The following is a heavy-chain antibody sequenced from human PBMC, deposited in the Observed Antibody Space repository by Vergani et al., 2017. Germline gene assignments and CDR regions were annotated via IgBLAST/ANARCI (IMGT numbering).Heavy chain of an antibody. CDR1: GFTFSSYA. CDR3: ARDPADDSSGYYAY. J-gene: IGHJ4*02. CDR2: ISYDGSNK. V-gene: IGHV3-30-3*01. Sequence: VHLAESGGGFFQPGGSLRLSCAASGFTFSSYAMHWVRQAPGKGLEWVAVISYDGSNKYYADSVKGRFTISRDNAKNSLYLQMNSLRAEDTAVYYCARDPADDSSGYYAYWGQGTLVTVSS. D-gene: IGHD3-22*01.